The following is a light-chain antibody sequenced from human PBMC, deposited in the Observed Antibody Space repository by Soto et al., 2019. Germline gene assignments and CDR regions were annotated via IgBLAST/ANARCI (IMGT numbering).Light chain of an antibody. Sequence: QSALTQPPSASGSPGQSVTISCTGTSSDVGAYNYVSWYQQHPDKAPKLIIYEVTKRPSGVPDRFSGSKSGNTASLTVSGLQAEDEADYYCTSYTRSNIYVFGPGTKLTVL. CDR1: SSDVGAYNY. CDR2: EVT. J-gene: IGLJ1*01. CDR3: TSYTRSNIYV. V-gene: IGLV2-8*01.